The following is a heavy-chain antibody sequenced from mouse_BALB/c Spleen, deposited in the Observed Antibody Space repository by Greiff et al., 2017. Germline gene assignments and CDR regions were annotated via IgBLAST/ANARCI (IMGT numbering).Heavy chain of an antibody. V-gene: IGHV1-69*02. CDR2: IYPSDSYT. J-gene: IGHJ4*01. D-gene: IGHD2-4*01. Sequence: VQLQQPGAELVRPGASVKLSCKASGYTFTSYWINWVKQRPGQGLEWIGNIYPSDSYTNYNQKFKDKATLTVDKSSSTAYMQLSSPTSEDSAIFYYTRNNDYDDAMDYWGQGTSVTVSS. CDR3: TRNNDYDDAMDY. CDR1: GYTFTSYW.